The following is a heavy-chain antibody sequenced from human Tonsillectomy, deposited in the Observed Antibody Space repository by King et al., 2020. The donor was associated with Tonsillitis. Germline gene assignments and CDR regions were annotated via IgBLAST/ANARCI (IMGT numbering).Heavy chain of an antibody. J-gene: IGHJ4*02. CDR2: IGYDGNNK. V-gene: IGHV3-30*18. Sequence: VQLVESEGGVVQPGMSLRLPYRGSGFTFNKYSIHWVRQAPGKGLEWVAVIGYDGNNKYYAESVKGRFTISRDNSKNTVYLQMTSLRAYDTAVYHCAKGVESGNYPGGFDFLGQGTLVTVSS. D-gene: IGHD1-7*01. CDR3: AKGVESGNYPGGFDF. CDR1: GFTFNKYS.